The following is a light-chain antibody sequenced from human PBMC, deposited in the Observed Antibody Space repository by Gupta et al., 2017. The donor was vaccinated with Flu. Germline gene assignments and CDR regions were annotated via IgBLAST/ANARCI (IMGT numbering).Light chain of an antibody. V-gene: IGLV2-8*01. Sequence: QSALTQPPSASGSPGQSITISCTGTSSDVGSYNYVCWYQQHPGKAPKLIIYEVNERPSGVSDRFSGSKSGNTASLTVSGLQDEEEANDYCSSSGSSNNLLCGGGTKLTVL. CDR1: SSDVGSYNY. CDR2: EVN. CDR3: SSSGSSNNLL. J-gene: IGLJ3*02.